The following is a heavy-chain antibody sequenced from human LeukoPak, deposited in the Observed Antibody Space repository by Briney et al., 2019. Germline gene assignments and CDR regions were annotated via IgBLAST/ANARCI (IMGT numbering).Heavy chain of an antibody. D-gene: IGHD4/OR15-4a*01. Sequence: PGGSLRLSCVASGFTFSKNALSWVRQTPGKGLECVSAISGDGRSPYYADSVKGRFTISRDDSKNTVYLQMNSLRVEDSAVYYCARDPGAFPYFFDYWGRGTLVTVSS. CDR3: ARDPGAFPYFFDY. V-gene: IGHV3-23*01. J-gene: IGHJ4*02. CDR1: GFTFSKNA. CDR2: ISGDGRSP.